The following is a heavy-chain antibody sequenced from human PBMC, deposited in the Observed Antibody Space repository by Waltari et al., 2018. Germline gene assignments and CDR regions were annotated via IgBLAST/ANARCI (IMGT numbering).Heavy chain of an antibody. CDR1: GGAFSSYA. D-gene: IGHD6-6*01. CDR3: AGGIAARTQGGLDYYYYGMDV. J-gene: IGHJ6*02. CDR2: SITICGAA. Sequence: QVQLVQSGAEVKKPRSSVKVSCMASGGAFSSYAISWVRQAPGRGLEWMGGSITICGAANYVHRFKGRVTMAEDESTSKGYMELSSLRCEDTAVYYWAGGIAARTQGGLDYYYYGMDVWGQGTTVTVSS. V-gene: IGHV1-69*12.